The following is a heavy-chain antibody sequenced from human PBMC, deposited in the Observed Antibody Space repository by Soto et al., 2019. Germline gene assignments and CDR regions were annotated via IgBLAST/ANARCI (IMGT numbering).Heavy chain of an antibody. J-gene: IGHJ5*02. CDR1: GYRFTSYT. CDR3: ARADCSSTTCSLGFDP. V-gene: IGHV1-3*04. Sequence: ASVKVSCKASGYRFTSYTTHWVRQAPGQRLEWMGWINTGNGNTEYSQRFQGRVTITRDTTASTAYMELSSLRSEDTAVYYCARADCSSTTCSLGFDPWGQGTLVTVSS. D-gene: IGHD2-2*01. CDR2: INTGNGNT.